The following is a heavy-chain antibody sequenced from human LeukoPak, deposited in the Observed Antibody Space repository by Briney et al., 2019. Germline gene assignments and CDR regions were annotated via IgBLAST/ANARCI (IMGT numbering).Heavy chain of an antibody. D-gene: IGHD5-18*01. J-gene: IGHJ4*02. CDR3: ARGALQLWAVDY. CDR2: IYYSGST. CDR1: GGSISSGGYY. V-gene: IGHV4-31*03. Sequence: SETLSLTCTVSGGSISSGGYYWSWIRQHPGKGLEWIGYIYYSGSTYYNPSLKSRVTRSVDTSKNQFSLKLSSVTAADTAVYYCARGALQLWAVDYWGQGTLVTVSS.